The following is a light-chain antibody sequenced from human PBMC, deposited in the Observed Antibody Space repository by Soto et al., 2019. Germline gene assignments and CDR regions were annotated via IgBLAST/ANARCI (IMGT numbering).Light chain of an antibody. CDR1: SSDVGGYVY. CDR2: DVN. Sequence: QSALTQPRSVSGSPGQPVTISCNGISSDVGGYVYVSWYQQHPGKAPNLIIYDVNKRPSGVPHRFSGSKSGNTASLTISGLQEEDEADYYCWSYGGSYTSEVFGGGTKLTVL. CDR3: WSYGGSYTSEV. J-gene: IGLJ2*01. V-gene: IGLV2-11*01.